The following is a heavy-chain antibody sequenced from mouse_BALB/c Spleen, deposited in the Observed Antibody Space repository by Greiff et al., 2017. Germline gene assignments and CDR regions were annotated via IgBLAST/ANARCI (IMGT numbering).Heavy chain of an antibody. J-gene: IGHJ2*01. CDR3: ARYDRYFDY. Sequence: QVQLQQSAAELARPGASVKMSCKASGYTFTSYTMHWVKQRPGQGLEWIGYINPSSGYTEYNQKFKDKTTLTADKSSSTAYIQLSSLTSEDSAVYYCARYDRYFDYWGQGTTLTVSS. CDR1: GYTFTSYT. V-gene: IGHV1-4*02. D-gene: IGHD2-14*01. CDR2: INPSSGYT.